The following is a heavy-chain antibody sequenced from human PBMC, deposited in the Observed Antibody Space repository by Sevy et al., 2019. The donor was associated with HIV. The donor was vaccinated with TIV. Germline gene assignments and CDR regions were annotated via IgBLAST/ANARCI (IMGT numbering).Heavy chain of an antibody. Sequence: GGSLRLSCAASGFRFSSYEMNWVRQAPGKGLEWVASISNSGTNIYYSESVRGRFTISRDTAKNSLYLQMNSLRAEDTAVYYCARDLPPSATTVAHFDYWGQGTLVTVSS. J-gene: IGHJ4*02. D-gene: IGHD4-17*01. CDR1: GFRFSSYE. CDR2: ISNSGTNI. V-gene: IGHV3-48*03. CDR3: ARDLPPSATTVAHFDY.